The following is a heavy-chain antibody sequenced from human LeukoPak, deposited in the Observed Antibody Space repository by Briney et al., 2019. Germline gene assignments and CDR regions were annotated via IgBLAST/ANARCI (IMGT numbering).Heavy chain of an antibody. Sequence: AASVKVSCKASGYIFTGYYIHWVQQAPGQGLEWMGRINPNSGGTNYAQKFQGRVTMTRDTSISTAYMELSRLRSDDTAVYYCARNPQQLLIHNWFDPWGQGTLVTVSS. CDR2: INPNSGGT. J-gene: IGHJ5*02. CDR3: ARNPQQLLIHNWFDP. D-gene: IGHD2-15*01. CDR1: GYIFTGYY. V-gene: IGHV1-2*06.